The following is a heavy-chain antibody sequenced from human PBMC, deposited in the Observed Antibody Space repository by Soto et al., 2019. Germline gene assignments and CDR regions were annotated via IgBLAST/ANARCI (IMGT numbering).Heavy chain of an antibody. CDR2: INAANGDT. CDR1: GYTFTSYG. Sequence: EASVKVSCKASGYTFTSYGIHWVRQAPGQRLEWMGWINAANGDTKYSPKFQGRVTITRDTSASTAYMELSSLRSEDTAVYYCVRRHVSATGIDWFDPWGQGTLVTVS. V-gene: IGHV1-3*01. CDR3: VRRHVSATGIDWFDP. J-gene: IGHJ5*02. D-gene: IGHD6-13*01.